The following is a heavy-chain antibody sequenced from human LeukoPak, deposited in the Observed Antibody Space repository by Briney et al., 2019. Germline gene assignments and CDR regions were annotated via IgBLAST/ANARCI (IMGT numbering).Heavy chain of an antibody. CDR3: ARLYSDSWSRVDP. Sequence: SETLSLTCTVSGGPISNYYRIWIRQPAGEGLEWIGRIYTGGRIDSNPSLKSRVTMSVDTSKNQFSLKLTSVTAADTAVYFCARLYSDSWSRVDPWGQGTLVTVSS. CDR2: IYTGGRI. D-gene: IGHD6-13*01. CDR1: GGPISNYY. J-gene: IGHJ5*02. V-gene: IGHV4-4*07.